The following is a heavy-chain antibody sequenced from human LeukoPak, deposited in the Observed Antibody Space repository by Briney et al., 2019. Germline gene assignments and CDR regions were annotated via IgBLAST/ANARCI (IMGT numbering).Heavy chain of an antibody. Sequence: ETLSLTCTVSGGSISSSSYYWGWVRQAPGKGLEWVSYISSSSSTIYYADSVKGRFTVSRDDAKNSLYLQMNSLRAEDTAVYYCARDTRDGYNYRAYWGQGTLVTVSS. CDR1: GGSISSSSYY. V-gene: IGHV3-48*01. CDR3: ARDTRDGYNYRAY. CDR2: ISSSSSTI. D-gene: IGHD5-24*01. J-gene: IGHJ4*02.